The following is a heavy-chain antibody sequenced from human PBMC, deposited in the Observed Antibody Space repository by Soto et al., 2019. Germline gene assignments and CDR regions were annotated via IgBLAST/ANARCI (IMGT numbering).Heavy chain of an antibody. CDR1: GFTFSSYW. CDR2: IKQDGSEK. Sequence: GGSLRLSCAASGFTFSSYWMSWVRQAPGKGLEWVASIKQDGSEKYYVDSVKGRFTISRDNAKNSLYLQMNSLRAEDTAVYYCAMSYGSGSYSVDYWGQGTLVTVSS. J-gene: IGHJ4*02. D-gene: IGHD3-10*01. V-gene: IGHV3-7*01. CDR3: AMSYGSGSYSVDY.